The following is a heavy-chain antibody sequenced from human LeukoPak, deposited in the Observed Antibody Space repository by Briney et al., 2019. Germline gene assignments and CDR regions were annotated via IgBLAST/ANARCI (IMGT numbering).Heavy chain of an antibody. J-gene: IGHJ4*02. D-gene: IGHD3-22*01. CDR3: ARHWSPYYDSSAMVD. CDR2: IYPGDSDT. V-gene: IGHV5-51*01. Sequence: GESLKISCKGSGYSFTSYWIGWVRQMPRKGLEWMGIIYPGDSDTRHSPSFQGQVTISADKSISTAYLQWSSLKASDTAMYYCARHWSPYYDSSAMVDWGQGTLVTVSS. CDR1: GYSFTSYW.